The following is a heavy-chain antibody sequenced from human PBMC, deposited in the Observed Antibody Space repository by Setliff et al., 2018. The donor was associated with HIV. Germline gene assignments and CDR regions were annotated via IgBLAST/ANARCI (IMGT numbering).Heavy chain of an antibody. Sequence: SLRLSCAASGFSFSIYEMNWVRQAPGKGLEWVSAISGSGGSTYYADSVKGRFTISRDNSKNTLYLQMNSLRAEDTAVYYCAKCGGVTCYSASWYFDYWGQGTLVTVSS. CDR1: GFSFSIYE. CDR3: AKCGGVTCYSASWYFDY. J-gene: IGHJ4*02. CDR2: ISGSGGST. V-gene: IGHV3-23*01. D-gene: IGHD2-15*01.